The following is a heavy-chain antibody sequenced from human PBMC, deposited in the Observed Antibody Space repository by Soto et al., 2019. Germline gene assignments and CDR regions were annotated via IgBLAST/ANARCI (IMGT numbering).Heavy chain of an antibody. Sequence: QVQLQESGPGLVKPSETLSLTCTVSGGSISSYYWSWIRQPPGKGLEWIGYIYYSGSTNYNPSLKSRATIXGDXSXSQFSLKLSSVTAADTAVYYCARGGVWNYLSDAFDIWGQGTMVTVSS. J-gene: IGHJ3*02. D-gene: IGHD1-7*01. CDR2: IYYSGST. CDR1: GGSISSYY. CDR3: ARGGVWNYLSDAFDI. V-gene: IGHV4-59*01.